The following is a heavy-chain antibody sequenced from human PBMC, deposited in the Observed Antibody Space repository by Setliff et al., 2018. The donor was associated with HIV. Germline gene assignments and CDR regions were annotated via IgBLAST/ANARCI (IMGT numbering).Heavy chain of an antibody. J-gene: IGHJ4*02. CDR1: GFTFDSYV. D-gene: IGHD1-7*01. CDR2: IRGKPSGGTT. CDR3: TPWTGTSRFDY. Sequence: GGSLRLSCAATGFTFDSYVLHWVRQAPGKGLEWVGFIRGKPSGGTTEYAASVKGRFTISRDDSKSVAYLQMSSLKTEDTAVYYCTPWTGTSRFDYWGQGTLVTVSS. V-gene: IGHV3-49*04.